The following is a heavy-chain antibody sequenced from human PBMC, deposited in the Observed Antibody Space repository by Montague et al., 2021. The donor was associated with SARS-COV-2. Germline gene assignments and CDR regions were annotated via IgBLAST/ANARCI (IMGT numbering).Heavy chain of an antibody. V-gene: IGHV3-48*03. CDR2: VSSSDATI. CDR3: ATNKYCTLHDCLHGRHYFDH. Sequence: SLRLSCAASGFDFFNFDMAWVRQAPGRGLEWISDVSSSDATILYADSLKGRFTISRDNIQKSLYLQMSSLRAEDTAVYYCATNKYCTLHDCLHGRHYFDHWGQGTLVTVSS. CDR1: GFDFFNFD. J-gene: IGHJ4*02. D-gene: IGHD2-8*01.